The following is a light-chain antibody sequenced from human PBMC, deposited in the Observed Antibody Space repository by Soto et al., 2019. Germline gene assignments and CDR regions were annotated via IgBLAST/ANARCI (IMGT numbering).Light chain of an antibody. CDR1: QAIRYD. CDR2: ATF. J-gene: IGKJ1*01. V-gene: IGKV1-17*01. CDR3: LQYSSNPRT. Sequence: DIQMTQSPSSLSASVGDRVSITCRASQAIRYDLGWYQQKPGTAPKRLIYATFTLQSGVPSRFSGSGSGTEITLTINSLQPEDFATYYCLQYSSNPRTFGQGTKVDIK.